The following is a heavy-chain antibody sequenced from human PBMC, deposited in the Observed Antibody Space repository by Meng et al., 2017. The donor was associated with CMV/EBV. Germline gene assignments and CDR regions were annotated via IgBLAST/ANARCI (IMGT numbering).Heavy chain of an antibody. V-gene: IGHV4-34*01. CDR1: GGSFSGYY. CDR2: INHSGST. D-gene: IGHD3-3*01. CDR3: ARGESYYDFCSGSSNWFDP. J-gene: IGHJ5*02. Sequence: SETLSLTCAVYGGSFSGYYWSWIRQPPGKGLEWIGEINHSGSTNYNPSLKSRVTISVDTSKNQFSLKLSSVTAADTAVYYCARGESYYDFCSGSSNWFDPWGQGTLVTVSS.